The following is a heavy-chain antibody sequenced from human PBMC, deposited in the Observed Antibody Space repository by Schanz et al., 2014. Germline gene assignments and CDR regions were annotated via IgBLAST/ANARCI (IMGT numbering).Heavy chain of an antibody. CDR2: ISSTSSYR. Sequence: EVQLVESGGGLVKPGGSLRLSCAASGFTFSRHSMNWVRQVQGKGLEWVSLISSTSSYRYYADSVKGRFAISRDNAKNSLYLQMYSLRAEDTAVYYCARVGYGSGRSFDYWGQGTLVTVSS. D-gene: IGHD3-10*01. CDR3: ARVGYGSGRSFDY. J-gene: IGHJ4*02. V-gene: IGHV3-21*01. CDR1: GFTFSRHS.